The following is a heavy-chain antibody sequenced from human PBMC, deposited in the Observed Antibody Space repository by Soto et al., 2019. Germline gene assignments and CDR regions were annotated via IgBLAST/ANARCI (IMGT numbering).Heavy chain of an antibody. CDR3: ARDAGGWYQRLSPWFEP. CDR1: GGSISSGGYY. V-gene: IGHV4-31*03. CDR2: IYYSGSA. D-gene: IGHD2-2*01. Sequence: QVQLQESGPGLVKPSQTLSLTCTVSGGSISSGGYYWSWIRQHPGKGREWIGYIYYSGSAYYNPSLKSRVTPSVHTSKSQFSRRLSSVPAAATAVYYCARDAGGWYQRLSPWFEPWGQGTLVTVSS. J-gene: IGHJ5*02.